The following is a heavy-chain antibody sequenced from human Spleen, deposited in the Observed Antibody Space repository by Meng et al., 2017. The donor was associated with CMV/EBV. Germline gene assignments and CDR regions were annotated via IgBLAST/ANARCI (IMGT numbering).Heavy chain of an antibody. J-gene: IGHJ5*02. CDR3: ARVVAVRQRKWFDP. V-gene: IGHV1-18*04. D-gene: IGHD6-6*01. CDR2: ISLYEGNT. CDR1: GYTFTGYY. Sequence: ASVKVSCKTSGYTFTGYYMHWVRQAPGQGLEWMGWISLYEGNTNYALKLQGRVTMTTDTSTTTAYMELRSLRSDDTAIYYCARVVAVRQRKWFDPWGQGTLVTVSS.